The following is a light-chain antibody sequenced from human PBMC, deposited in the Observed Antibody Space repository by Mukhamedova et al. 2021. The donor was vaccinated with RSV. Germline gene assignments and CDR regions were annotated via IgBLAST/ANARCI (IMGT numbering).Light chain of an antibody. CDR3: QQTYTTPRT. Sequence: WYQRRVHGKVPKLLIYSASTLQSGVPSRFSGRGSVRDFTLTISSLQPEDFPTYYCQQTYTTPRTFGQGTMV. V-gene: IGKV1-39*01. CDR2: SAS. J-gene: IGKJ1*01.